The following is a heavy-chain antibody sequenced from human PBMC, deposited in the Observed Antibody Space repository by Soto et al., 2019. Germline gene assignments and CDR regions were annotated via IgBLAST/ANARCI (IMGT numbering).Heavy chain of an antibody. CDR2: IYYSGST. CDR3: ARHIPQVFGELLTHWDY. D-gene: IGHD3-10*01. Sequence: SETLSLTCTASGGSISSSSYYWGWIRQPPGKGLEWIGSIYYSGSTYYNPSLKSRVTISVDTSKNQFSLKLSSVTAADTAVYYCARHIPQVFGELLTHWDYWGQGTLVTVSS. CDR1: GGSISSSSYY. V-gene: IGHV4-39*01. J-gene: IGHJ4*02.